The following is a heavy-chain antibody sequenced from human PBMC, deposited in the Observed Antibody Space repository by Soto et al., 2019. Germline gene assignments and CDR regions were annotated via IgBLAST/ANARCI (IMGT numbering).Heavy chain of an antibody. V-gene: IGHV4-31*03. J-gene: IGHJ4*02. CDR1: GGCISSGGYY. CDR2: IYYSGST. Sequence: SETLSLTCTVSGGCISSGGYYWSWIRQHPGKGLEWIGYIYYSGSTYYNPSLKSRVTISVDTSKNQFSLKLSSVTAADTAVYYCARDPGGRTPYYFDYWGQGTLVTVSS. CDR3: ARDPGGRTPYYFDY. D-gene: IGHD3-16*01.